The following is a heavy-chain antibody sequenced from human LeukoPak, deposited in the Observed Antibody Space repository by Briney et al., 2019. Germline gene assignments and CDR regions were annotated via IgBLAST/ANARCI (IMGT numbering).Heavy chain of an antibody. CDR1: GFTFSSYA. CDR3: AKESYSEGATIHCDY. Sequence: GGSLRLSCAASGFTFSSYAMHWVRQAPGKGLEWVSAISGSGGSTYYADSVKGRFTISRDNSKNTLYLQMNSLRAEDTAVYYCAKESYSEGATIHCDYWGQGTLVTVSS. V-gene: IGHV3-23*01. D-gene: IGHD1-26*01. J-gene: IGHJ4*02. CDR2: ISGSGGST.